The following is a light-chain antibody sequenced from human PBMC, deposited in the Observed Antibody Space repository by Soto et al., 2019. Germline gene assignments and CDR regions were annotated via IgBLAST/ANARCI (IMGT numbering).Light chain of an antibody. CDR2: SDN. CDR1: SSNIGSNT. CDR3: AAWDDSLNAYV. Sequence: QSVLTQPPSASGTPGQRVTISCSGSSSNIGSNTVNWYQQVPGTAPRFLIYSDNQRPSGVPDRVSGSKPGTSAPLAISGLQSEDEADYYCAAWDDSLNAYVFGTGTKVTVL. V-gene: IGLV1-44*01. J-gene: IGLJ1*01.